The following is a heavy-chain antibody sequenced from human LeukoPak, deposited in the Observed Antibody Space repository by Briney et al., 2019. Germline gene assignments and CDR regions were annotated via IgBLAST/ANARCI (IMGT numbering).Heavy chain of an antibody. Sequence: SETLSPPLTFSGGSLSCFYWGWVPEPPGEGLGGIGYIYYSGSTNYNPSLKSRVTISVDTSKNQFSLKLSSVTAADTAVYYCARYSGHVGYYGMDVWGQGTTVTVSS. J-gene: IGHJ6*02. CDR2: IYYSGST. CDR1: GGSLSCFY. D-gene: IGHD5-12*01. CDR3: ARYSGHVGYYGMDV. V-gene: IGHV4-59*13.